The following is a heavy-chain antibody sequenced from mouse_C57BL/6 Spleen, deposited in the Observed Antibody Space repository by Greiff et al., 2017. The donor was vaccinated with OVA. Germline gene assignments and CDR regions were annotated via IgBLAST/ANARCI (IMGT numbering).Heavy chain of an antibody. CDR1: GFSLTSYG. J-gene: IGHJ1*03. D-gene: IGHD1-1*01. CDR3: ARKDYGSSYWYFDV. Sequence: VQGVESGPGLVQPSQSLSITCTVSGFSLTSYGVHWVRQSPGKGLEWLGVIWSGGSTDYNAAFISRLSISKDNSKSQVFFKMNSLQADDTAIYYCARKDYGSSYWYFDVWGTGTTVTVSS. V-gene: IGHV2-2*01. CDR2: IWSGGST.